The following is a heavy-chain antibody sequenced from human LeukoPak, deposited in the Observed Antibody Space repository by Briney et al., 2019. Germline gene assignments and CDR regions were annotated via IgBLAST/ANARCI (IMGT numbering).Heavy chain of an antibody. CDR1: GGSFSGYY. CDR3: ARVARRGTFRIPPIH. J-gene: IGHJ4*02. D-gene: IGHD1-1*01. Sequence: PSETLSLTCAVYGGSFSGYYWSWIRQPPGKGLEWIGEINHSGSTNYNPSLKSRVTISVDTSKNQFSLKLSSVTAADTAVYYCARVARRGTFRIPPIHWGQGTLVTVSS. CDR2: INHSGST. V-gene: IGHV4-34*01.